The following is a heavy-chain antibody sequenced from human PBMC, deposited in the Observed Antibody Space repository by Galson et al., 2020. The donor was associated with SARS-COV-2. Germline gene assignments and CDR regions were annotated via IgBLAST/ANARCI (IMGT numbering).Heavy chain of an antibody. CDR3: AREGTVTGTTGVDY. V-gene: IGHV3-33*01. Sequence: GESLKISCAASGFTFSNYGMHWVRQAPGKGLEWVAVIWYDGSNKYYADSVKGRFTISRDNSKNTLYLQMNSLRADDTAVYYCAREGTVTGTTGVDYWGQGTLVTVSS. CDR1: GFTFSNYG. CDR2: IWYDGSNK. D-gene: IGHD6-19*01. J-gene: IGHJ4*02.